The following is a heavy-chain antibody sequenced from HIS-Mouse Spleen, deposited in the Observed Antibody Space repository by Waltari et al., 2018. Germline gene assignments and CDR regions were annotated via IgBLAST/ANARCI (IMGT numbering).Heavy chain of an antibody. D-gene: IGHD6-13*01. CDR1: GGSLSSCSSY. V-gene: IGHV4-39*07. J-gene: IGHJ2*01. CDR2: IHYSGST. CDR3: AREIPYSSSWYDWYFDL. Sequence: QLQLQESGPGLVKPSETLPLTCTVSGGSLSSCSSYWGWIRQPPGKGLEWIGSIHYSGSTYYNPSLKSRVTISVDTSKNQFSLKLSSVTAADTAVYYCAREIPYSSSWYDWYFDLWGRGTLVTVSS.